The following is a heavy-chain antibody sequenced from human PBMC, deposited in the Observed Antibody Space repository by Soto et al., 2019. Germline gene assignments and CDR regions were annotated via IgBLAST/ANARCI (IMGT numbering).Heavy chain of an antibody. J-gene: IGHJ5*02. V-gene: IGHV3-13*01. CDR3: ARGRTAGSAWFDP. CDR2: IGTAGDT. Sequence: GGSLRLSCAAPGFTLSSYDMHWVRQVTGKGLEWVSGIGTAGDTYYAGSVKGRFTISRENAQNSFYLQMNSLKVGDSAVYYCARGRTAGSAWFDPWGQGTLVTSPQ. CDR1: GFTLSSYD.